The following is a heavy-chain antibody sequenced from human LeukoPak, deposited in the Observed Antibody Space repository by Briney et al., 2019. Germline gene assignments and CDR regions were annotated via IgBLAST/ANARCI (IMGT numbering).Heavy chain of an antibody. Sequence: PGGSLRLCCAASGFTFSSYEMNWVRQAPGKGLEWVSYISSSGSTIYYADSVKGRFTISRDNAKTSLSLQMNSLKADDTAVYYCARDSMGAFDYWGQGPLVTVSS. V-gene: IGHV3-48*03. CDR3: ARDSMGAFDY. J-gene: IGHJ4*02. CDR2: ISSSGSTI. CDR1: GFTFSSYE. D-gene: IGHD1-26*01.